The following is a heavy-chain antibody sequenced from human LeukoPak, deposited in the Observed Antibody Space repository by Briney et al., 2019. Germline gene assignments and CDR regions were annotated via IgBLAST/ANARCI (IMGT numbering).Heavy chain of an antibody. J-gene: IGHJ4*02. CDR1: GGSFSGYY. D-gene: IGHD3-3*01. Sequence: SETLSLTCAVYGGSFSGYYWSWIRQPPGKGLEWIGEINHSGSTNYNPSLKSRVTISVDTSKNQLSLKLSSVTAADTAVYYCARGRPYYDFWSGYYHGGFDYWGQGTLVTVSS. CDR3: ARGRPYYDFWSGYYHGGFDY. V-gene: IGHV4-34*01. CDR2: INHSGST.